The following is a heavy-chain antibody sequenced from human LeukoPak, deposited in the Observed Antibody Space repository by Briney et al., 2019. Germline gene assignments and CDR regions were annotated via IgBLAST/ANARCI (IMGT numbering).Heavy chain of an antibody. CDR2: ISGSGDNK. CDR1: GFTFSSHV. V-gene: IGHV3-23*01. CDR3: AGGTVATFGY. D-gene: IGHD4-17*01. J-gene: IGHJ4*02. Sequence: GGSLRLSCAVSGFTFSSHVMSWVRQAPGKGLEGVSGISGSGDNKYYADSVKGRFTISRDNSKNTLYLQMNSLRGEDTAVYYCAGGTVATFGYWGQGTLVTVSS.